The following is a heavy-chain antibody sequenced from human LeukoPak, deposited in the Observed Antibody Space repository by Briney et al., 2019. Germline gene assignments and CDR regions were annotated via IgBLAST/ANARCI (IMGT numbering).Heavy chain of an antibody. J-gene: IGHJ3*02. Sequence: ASVKVSCKASGGTFSSYAVTWVRQAPGQGLEWMGRIIPMIATAKYAPKFQGRVTFTADTSTNTAYMELSSLTSEDTALYYCAKGATVGKEALDIWGQGTLVTVSS. CDR2: IIPMIATA. V-gene: IGHV1-69*04. CDR1: GGTFSSYA. D-gene: IGHD4-11*01. CDR3: AKGATVGKEALDI.